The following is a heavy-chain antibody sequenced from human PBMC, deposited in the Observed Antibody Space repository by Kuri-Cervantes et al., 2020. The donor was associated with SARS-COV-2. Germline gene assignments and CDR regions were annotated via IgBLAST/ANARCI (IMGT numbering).Heavy chain of an antibody. D-gene: IGHD3-9*01. CDR2: IIPIFGTA. J-gene: IGHJ5*02. V-gene: IGHV1-69*05. CDR1: GGTFSSYA. Sequence: SVKVSCKASGGTFSSYAISWVRQAPGQGLEWMGGIIPIFGTANYAQKFQGRVTMTRDTSISTAYMELSRLRSDDTAVYHCARDQVSTPYPVRYFDWLIPGWFDPWGQGTLVTVSS. CDR3: ARDQVSTPYPVRYFDWLIPGWFDP.